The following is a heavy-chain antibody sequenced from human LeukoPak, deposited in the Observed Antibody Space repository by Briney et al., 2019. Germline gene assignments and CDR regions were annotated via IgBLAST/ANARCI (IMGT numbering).Heavy chain of an antibody. CDR2: TRNKANSSTD. CDR3: ASMGFQIGDYSLRD. D-gene: IGHD4-17*01. CDR1: GFTFSDHY. Sequence: GGSLRLSCAASGFTFSDHYMDWVRQAPGKGLEWVGRTRNKANSSTDEYAGSVKGRFTISRNDSKNPLYLKMNRRKTEDAALYYCASMGFQIGDYSLRDWGQGTLVTASS. V-gene: IGHV3-72*01. J-gene: IGHJ4*02.